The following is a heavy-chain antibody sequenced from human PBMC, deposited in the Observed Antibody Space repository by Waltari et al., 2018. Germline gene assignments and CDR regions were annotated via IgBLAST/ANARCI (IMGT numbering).Heavy chain of an antibody. Sequence: QVQLQESGPGLVKPSETLSLTCTVSGGSISSYYWSWIRQPPGKGLEWIGYIYYRGSTNYNPSLKSRVTISVDTSKNQFSLKLSSVTAADTAVYYCAREYYYYYMDVWGKGTTVTVSS. CDR2: IYYRGST. CDR3: AREYYYYYMDV. CDR1: GGSISSYY. V-gene: IGHV4-59*01. J-gene: IGHJ6*03.